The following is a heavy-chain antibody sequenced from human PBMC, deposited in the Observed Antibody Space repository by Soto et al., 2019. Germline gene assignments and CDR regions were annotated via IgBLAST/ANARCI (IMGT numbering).Heavy chain of an antibody. CDR1: GFTFSSYW. CDR2: INSDGSST. V-gene: IGHV3-74*01. D-gene: IGHD2-15*01. J-gene: IGHJ1*01. CDR3: ARDQGYCSGGSCYGARF. Sequence: GGSLRLSCAASGFTFSSYWMHWVRQVPGKGLVWVSRINSDGSSTGYADSVMGRFTISRDNAKNTLYLQMNSLRAEDTAVYYCARDQGYCSGGSCYGARFWAQRTLVTVSS.